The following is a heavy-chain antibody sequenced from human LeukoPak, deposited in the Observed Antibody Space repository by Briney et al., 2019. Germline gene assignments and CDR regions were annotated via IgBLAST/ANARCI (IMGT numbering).Heavy chain of an antibody. CDR3: ARGGSSGWYHSYYFDY. CDR2: INSDGSST. D-gene: IGHD6-19*01. V-gene: IGHV3-74*01. J-gene: IGHJ4*02. CDR1: GFTFSSYW. Sequence: SGGSLRLSCAASGFTFSSYWMHWVRQAPGKGLVWVSRINSDGSSTSYADSVKGRFTISRDNAKNTLYLQMNSLRAEDTAVYYCARGGSSGWYHSYYFDYWGQGTLVTVSS.